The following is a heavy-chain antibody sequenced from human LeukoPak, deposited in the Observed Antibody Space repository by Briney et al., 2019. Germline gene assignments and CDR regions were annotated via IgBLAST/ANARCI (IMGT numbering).Heavy chain of an antibody. CDR1: GFTFSSYG. CDR3: ATDSGYSDGPTAD. CDR2: IRYDGSNK. J-gene: IGHJ4*02. V-gene: IGHV3-30*02. Sequence: GGSLRLSCAASGFTFSSYGMHWVRQAPGKGLEWVAFIRYDGSNKYYADSVKGRFTISRDNSKNTLYLQMNSLRAEDTAVYYCATDSGYSDGPTADWGQGTLVTVSS. D-gene: IGHD5-18*01.